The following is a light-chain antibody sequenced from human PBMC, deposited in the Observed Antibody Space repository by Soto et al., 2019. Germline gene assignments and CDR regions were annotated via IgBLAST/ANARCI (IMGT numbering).Light chain of an antibody. V-gene: IGKV3-20*01. CDR3: QQYDGSLWWT. Sequence: DIVLTQSPGTLSLSPGERATLSCRASQSVSTTYLAWYQQKPGQAPRLLMYDASSRATAIPDRFSGSGSGTDFTLTISRLEPEDFAVYYCQQYDGSLWWTVGQGTKGEIK. CDR2: DAS. J-gene: IGKJ1*01. CDR1: QSVSTTY.